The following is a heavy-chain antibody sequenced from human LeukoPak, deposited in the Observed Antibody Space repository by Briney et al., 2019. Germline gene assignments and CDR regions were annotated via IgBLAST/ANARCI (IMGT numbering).Heavy chain of an antibody. V-gene: IGHV1-46*01. CDR3: ARERIVVVPATQDYYYYGMDV. CDR1: GYTFTGYY. J-gene: IGHJ6*02. CDR2: INPSGGST. D-gene: IGHD2-2*01. Sequence: ASVKVSCKASGYTFTGYYMHWVRQAPGQGLEWMGIINPSGGSTSYAQKFQGRVTMTRDTSTSTVYMELSSLRSEDTAVYYCARERIVVVPATQDYYYYGMDVWGQGTTVTVSS.